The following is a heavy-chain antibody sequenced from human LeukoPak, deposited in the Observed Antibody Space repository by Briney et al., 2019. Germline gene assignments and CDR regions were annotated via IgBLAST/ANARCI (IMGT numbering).Heavy chain of an antibody. CDR3: AREYYYDSSGYSLFGSPPRRTFDY. J-gene: IGHJ4*02. Sequence: ASVKVSCKASGYTFTSYYMHWVRQAPGQGLEWMGIINPSGGSTSYAQKFQGRVTMTRDTSTSTVYMELSSLRSEDTAVYYCAREYYYDSSGYSLFGSPPRRTFDYWGQGTLVTVSS. D-gene: IGHD3-22*01. CDR2: INPSGGST. CDR1: GYTFTSYY. V-gene: IGHV1-46*01.